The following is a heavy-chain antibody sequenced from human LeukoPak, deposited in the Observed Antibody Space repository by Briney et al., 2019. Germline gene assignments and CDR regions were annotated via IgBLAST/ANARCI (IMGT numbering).Heavy chain of an antibody. CDR1: GFAFGSYA. CDR2: IFGSGGSA. Sequence: GGSLRLSCTASGFAFGSYAMYWVRQAPGKGLDWVSGIFGSGGSAHYADSVKGRFTISRDNSKNTVYLEMNSLGVEDTAVYYCAKTTVGYSSGRFPGWPADYWGQGTLVTVSS. CDR3: AKTTVGYSSGRFPGWPADY. V-gene: IGHV3-23*01. J-gene: IGHJ4*02. D-gene: IGHD2-15*01.